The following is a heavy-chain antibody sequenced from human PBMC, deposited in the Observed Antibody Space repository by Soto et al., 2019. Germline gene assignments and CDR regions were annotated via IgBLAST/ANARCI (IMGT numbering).Heavy chain of an antibody. Sequence: PGGSLRLSCTASGFTFGDYAMSWVRQAPGKGLEWVGFIRSKAYGGTTEYAAYVKGRFTISRDDSKSIAYLQMNSLKTEDTAVYYCTREGNYDFWSGSPYYGKDVWGQGTTVTVS. D-gene: IGHD3-3*01. J-gene: IGHJ6*02. V-gene: IGHV3-49*04. CDR3: TREGNYDFWSGSPYYGKDV. CDR2: IRSKAYGGTT. CDR1: GFTFGDYA.